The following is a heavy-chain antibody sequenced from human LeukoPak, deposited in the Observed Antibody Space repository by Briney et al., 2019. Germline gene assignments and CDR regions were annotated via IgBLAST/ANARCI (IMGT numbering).Heavy chain of an antibody. V-gene: IGHV4-31*03. CDR3: ARSKPDSSGYRVFDY. CDR2: IYYSGST. J-gene: IGHJ4*02. CDR1: GGSISSGGYY. Sequence: SSETLSLTCTVSGGSISSGGYYWSWIRQHPGKGLEWIGYIYYSGSTYYNPSLKSRVTISVDTSKNQFSLKLSSVTAADTAVYYCARSKPDSSGYRVFDYWGQGTLVTVSS. D-gene: IGHD3-22*01.